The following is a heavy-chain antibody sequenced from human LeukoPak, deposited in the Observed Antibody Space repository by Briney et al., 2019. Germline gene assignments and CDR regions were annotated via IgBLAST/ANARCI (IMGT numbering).Heavy chain of an antibody. CDR3: ARDGGVDAFDI. CDR1: GGSISSSSYY. V-gene: IGHV4-39*07. CDR2: IYYSGST. Sequence: SETPSLTCTVSGGSISSSSYYWGWIRQPPGKGLEWTGSIYYSGSTYYNPSLKSRVTISVDTSKNQFSLKLSSVTAADTAVYYCARDGGVDAFDIWGQGTMVTVSS. J-gene: IGHJ3*02. D-gene: IGHD3-16*01.